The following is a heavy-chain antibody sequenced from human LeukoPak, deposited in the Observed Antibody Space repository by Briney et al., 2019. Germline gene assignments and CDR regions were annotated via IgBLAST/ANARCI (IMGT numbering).Heavy chain of an antibody. D-gene: IGHD6-13*01. Sequence: GALQMPCLGSEDSFISYWIGGSGRMPGKCLEGMGILYPGDSDTRSGPSCQGQLTLSAAQATSTAYLQETSLKPSDTAMYYWVRHDTGYRAFDIWGQGTMVTVSS. J-gene: IGHJ3*02. CDR2: LYPGDSDT. CDR1: EDSFISYW. CDR3: VRHDTGYRAFDI. V-gene: IGHV5-51*01.